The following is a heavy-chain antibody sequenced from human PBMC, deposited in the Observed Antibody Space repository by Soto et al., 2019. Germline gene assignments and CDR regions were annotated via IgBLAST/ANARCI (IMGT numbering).Heavy chain of an antibody. D-gene: IGHD3-22*01. J-gene: IGHJ4*02. Sequence: PGESLKISCKGSGYSFTSYWIGWVRQMPGKGLEWMGIIYPGDSDTRYSPSFQGQVTISADKSISTAYLQWSSLKASDTAMYYCARQYYYDSSGYYFTSLYYFDYWGQGTLVTVSS. V-gene: IGHV5-51*01. CDR3: ARQYYYDSSGYYFTSLYYFDY. CDR2: IYPGDSDT. CDR1: GYSFTSYW.